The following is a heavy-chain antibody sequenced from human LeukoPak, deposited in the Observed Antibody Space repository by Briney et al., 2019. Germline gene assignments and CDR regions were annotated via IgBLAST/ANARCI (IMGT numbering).Heavy chain of an antibody. J-gene: IGHJ4*02. Sequence: SETLSHTCTVSGGSISSYYWSWIRQPPGKGLEWIGYIYYSGSTNYNPSLKSRVTISVDTSKNQFSLKLSSVTAADTAVYYCARGGLVDYWGQGTLVTVSS. CDR2: IYYSGST. V-gene: IGHV4-59*01. CDR3: ARGGLVDY. CDR1: GGSISSYY.